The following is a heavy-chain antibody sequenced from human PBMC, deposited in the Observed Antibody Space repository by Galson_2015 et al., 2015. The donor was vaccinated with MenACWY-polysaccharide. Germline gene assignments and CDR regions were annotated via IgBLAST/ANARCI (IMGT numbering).Heavy chain of an antibody. CDR2: LSPTTGNT. CDR3: AKGAAHYGSGNYYDY. V-gene: IGHV3-23*01. Sequence: SLRLSCAVSGFTVSSNYMTWVRQAPGKGLEWVSGLSPTTGNTYYADSVRGRFTISRDNSKNTLYLQMDSLRAEDTALYYCAKGAAHYGSGNYYDYWGQGTQVTVSS. D-gene: IGHD3-10*01. CDR1: GFTVSSNY. J-gene: IGHJ4*02.